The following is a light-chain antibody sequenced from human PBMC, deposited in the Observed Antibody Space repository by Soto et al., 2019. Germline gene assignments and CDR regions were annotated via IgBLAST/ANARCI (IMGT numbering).Light chain of an antibody. CDR1: SSDVGNDNR. CDR2: EVS. Sequence: QSALTQPPSVSGSPGQSVTISCTGTSSDVGNDNRVSWYQQPPGTAPKVIIYEVSNRPSGVPDLFSGSNSGNPASLTISGLQADEEDYYYCSSYTSSSTYVFGTGTKVTVL. V-gene: IGLV2-18*02. CDR3: SSYTSSSTYV. J-gene: IGLJ1*01.